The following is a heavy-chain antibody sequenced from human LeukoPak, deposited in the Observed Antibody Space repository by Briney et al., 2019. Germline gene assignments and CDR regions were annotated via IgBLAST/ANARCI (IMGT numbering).Heavy chain of an antibody. CDR1: GYSISSGYY. CDR2: TYHSGST. J-gene: IGHJ4*02. CDR3: AGLFFSWYFDY. Sequence: SETLSLTCAVSGYSISSGYYWGWIRQPPGKGLEWIGSTYHSGSTYYNPSLKSRVTISVDTSKNQFSLKLSSVTAADTAVYYCAGLFFSWYFDYWGQGTLVTVSS. V-gene: IGHV4-38-2*01. D-gene: IGHD6-13*01.